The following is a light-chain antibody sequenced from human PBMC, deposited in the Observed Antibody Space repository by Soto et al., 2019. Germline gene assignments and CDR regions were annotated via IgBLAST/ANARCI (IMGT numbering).Light chain of an antibody. Sequence: DIQMTQSPSSVSASVGDRVTMTCRASQGINSWLAWYQQKPGKAPKLLIYAASNLQSGVPSRFSGSGSGTDFTLTISSLQPEDFATYYCQQSYSTPWTFGQGTKVEIK. CDR2: AAS. CDR1: QGINSW. J-gene: IGKJ1*01. V-gene: IGKV1-12*02. CDR3: QQSYSTPWT.